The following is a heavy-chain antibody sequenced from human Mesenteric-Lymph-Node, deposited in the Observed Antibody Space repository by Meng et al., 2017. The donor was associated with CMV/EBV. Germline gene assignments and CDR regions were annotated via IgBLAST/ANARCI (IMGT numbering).Heavy chain of an antibody. V-gene: IGHV1-46*01. CDR1: GYMFTSYY. J-gene: IGHJ6*02. D-gene: IGHD2-2*02. CDR2: INSSGGST. Sequence: ASVKVSCKASGYMFTSYYMHWVRQAPGQGLEWMGIINSSGGSTSYAQKFQGRVTMTRDTSTSTVYMELSSLRSEDTAVYYCASRSPAAITYYYYGMDVWGQGTTVTVSS. CDR3: ASRSPAAITYYYYGMDV.